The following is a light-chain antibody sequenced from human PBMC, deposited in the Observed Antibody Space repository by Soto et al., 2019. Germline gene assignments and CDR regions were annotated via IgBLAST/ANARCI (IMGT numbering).Light chain of an antibody. CDR1: QSIMFS. Sequence: EILMTQSPATRSVSPGERATLSCRASQSIMFSLAWYQQKPGQAPRLLISGASTRATGIPARFSGSGSGKEFTLTISSLQSEDSAVYYCQQYYDWPPLTFGGGTKVDIK. J-gene: IGKJ4*01. CDR3: QQYYDWPPLT. CDR2: GAS. V-gene: IGKV3-15*01.